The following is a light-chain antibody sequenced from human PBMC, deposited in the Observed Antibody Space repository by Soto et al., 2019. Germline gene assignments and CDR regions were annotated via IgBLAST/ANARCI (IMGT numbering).Light chain of an antibody. V-gene: IGLV2-14*01. J-gene: IGLJ3*02. Sequence: QSALTQPASVSGSPGQSITISCTGTSSDIGGYNYVSWYQQLPGKAPKLMIYDVSSRPSGVSNRFSGSKSGNTASLTISGLQAEDEADYYCNSYTGGSISGVFGGGTKLTVL. CDR1: SSDIGGYNY. CDR3: NSYTGGSISGV. CDR2: DVS.